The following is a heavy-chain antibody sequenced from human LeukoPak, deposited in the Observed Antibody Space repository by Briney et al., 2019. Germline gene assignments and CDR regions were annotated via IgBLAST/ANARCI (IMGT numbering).Heavy chain of an antibody. Sequence: SETLSLTCTVSGGSISSGGYYWSWIRQHPGKGLEWIGYIYYSGSTYYNPSLKSRVTISVDTSKNQFSLKLSSVTAADTAVYYCARGIAVADFDYWGQGTLVTVSS. CDR2: IYYSGST. D-gene: IGHD6-19*01. V-gene: IGHV4-31*03. CDR1: GGSISSGGYY. J-gene: IGHJ4*02. CDR3: ARGIAVADFDY.